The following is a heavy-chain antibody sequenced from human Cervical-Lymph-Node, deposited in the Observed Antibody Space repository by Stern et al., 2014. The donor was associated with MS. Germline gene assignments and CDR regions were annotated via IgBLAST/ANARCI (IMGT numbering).Heavy chain of an antibody. CDR2: VSYGGAT. CDR3: AKHACTGAACPFDL. CDR1: GDSISSYTHY. D-gene: IGHD2-8*02. Sequence: QVQLQESGPGLVKPSETLSLTCAVSGDSISSYTHYWAWIRQPPGKGLAGIGMVSYGGATYYNPSLKSRVTIPGDTPKTRSPLGLTSVTAADTAVYYCAKHACTGAACPFDLWGQGTLVTVSS. J-gene: IGHJ4*02. V-gene: IGHV4-39*01.